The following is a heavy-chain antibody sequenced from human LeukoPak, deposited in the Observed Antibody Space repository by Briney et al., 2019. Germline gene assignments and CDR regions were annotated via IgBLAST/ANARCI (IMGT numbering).Heavy chain of an antibody. CDR1: GYTFTSYA. CDR3: ARFHDYGGKGFDY. Sequence: ASVTVSCTASGYTFTSYAMHWVRQAPGQRLEWMGWINAGNGNTKYSQKFQGRVTITRDTSASTAYMELSSLRSEDTAVYYCARFHDYGGKGFDYWGQGTLVTVSS. D-gene: IGHD4-23*01. V-gene: IGHV1-3*01. CDR2: INAGNGNT. J-gene: IGHJ4*02.